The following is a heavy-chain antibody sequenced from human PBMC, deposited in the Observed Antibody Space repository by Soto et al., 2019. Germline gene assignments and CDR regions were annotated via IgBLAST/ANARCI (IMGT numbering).Heavy chain of an antibody. CDR2: ISYTGST. CDR1: CDTIRGDY. D-gene: IGHD2-21*02. J-gene: IGHJ3*02. V-gene: IGHV4-59*01. Sequence: SETLSLTCSVSCDTIRGDYWNWIRQPPGKRLEWIGYISYTGSTNYNPSLRSRVTMSLDTSKNQFSLNLISVTAADTAVYYCARGGDSDMGDAAIDICGHGTMVTV. CDR3: ARGGDSDMGDAAIDI.